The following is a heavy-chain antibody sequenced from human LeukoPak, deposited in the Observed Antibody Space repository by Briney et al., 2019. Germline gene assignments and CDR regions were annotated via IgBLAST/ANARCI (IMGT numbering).Heavy chain of an antibody. D-gene: IGHD2-15*01. CDR2: INPNIGST. CDR3: ARDGYCSGGSCYFFSPY. V-gene: IGHV1-2*02. Sequence: ASVKVSCKASGYTFTGYYMHWVRQAPGQGLEWMGWINPNIGSTNYAQKFQGRVTMTRDTSSSTAYMELSRLRSDDTAVYYCARDGYCSGGSCYFFSPYWGQGTLVTASS. J-gene: IGHJ4*02. CDR1: GYTFTGYY.